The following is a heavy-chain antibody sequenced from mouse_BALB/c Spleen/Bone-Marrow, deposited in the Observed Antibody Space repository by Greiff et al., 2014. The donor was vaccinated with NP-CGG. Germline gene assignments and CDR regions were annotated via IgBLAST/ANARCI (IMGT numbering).Heavy chain of an antibody. J-gene: IGHJ4*01. CDR2: IYPYNGGT. Sequence: EVQLQQSGPELVKPGASVKISCKASGHTFTDYNMHWVKQSHGKSLEWIGYIYPYNGGTGYNQKFKSKATLTVDNSSSTAYMELRSLTSEDSAVYYCAITTLYAMDYWGQGTSVTVSS. CDR3: AITTLYAMDY. CDR1: GHTFTDYN. D-gene: IGHD2-12*01. V-gene: IGHV1S29*02.